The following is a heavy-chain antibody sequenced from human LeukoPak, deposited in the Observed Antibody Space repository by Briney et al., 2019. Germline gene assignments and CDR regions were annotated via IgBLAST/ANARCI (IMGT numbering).Heavy chain of an antibody. CDR3: ARNRDGYNSFDY. V-gene: IGHV4-31*03. Sequence: LQTLSLTCTVSGGSISSGDYYWSWIRQPPGKGLEWIGYIYYSGSTYYNPSLKSRVTISVDTSKNHFSLKLSSVTAADTAVYYCARNRDGYNSFDYWGQGTLVTVSS. D-gene: IGHD5-24*01. CDR1: GGSISSGDYY. CDR2: IYYSGST. J-gene: IGHJ4*02.